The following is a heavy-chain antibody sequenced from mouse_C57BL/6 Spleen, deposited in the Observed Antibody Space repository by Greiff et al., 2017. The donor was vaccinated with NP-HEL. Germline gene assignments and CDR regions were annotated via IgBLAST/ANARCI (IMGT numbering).Heavy chain of an antibody. CDR1: GYSITSGYY. CDR2: ISYDGSN. J-gene: IGHJ4*01. CDR3: ARGDDYDDPMDY. D-gene: IGHD2-4*01. V-gene: IGHV3-6*01. Sequence: VQLKQSGPGLVKPSQSLSLTCSVTGYSITSGYYWNWIRQFPGNKLEWMGYISYDGSNNYNPSLKNRISITRDTSKNQFFLKLNSVTTEDTATYYCARGDDYDDPMDYWGQGTSVTVSS.